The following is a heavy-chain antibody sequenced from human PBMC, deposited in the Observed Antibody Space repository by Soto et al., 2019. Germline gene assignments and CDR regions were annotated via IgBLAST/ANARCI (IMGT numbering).Heavy chain of an antibody. CDR3: AKGVGNAFDI. CDR1: GFTFSSYG. CDR2: ISYDGNHK. J-gene: IGHJ3*02. V-gene: IGHV3-30*18. D-gene: IGHD1-26*01. Sequence: QVQLVESGGGVVQPGRSLRLSCATSGFTFSSYGMHWVRQAPGKGLEWVAAISYDGNHKFYVDSVKGRFTISRDNSMDTLYLQVNGLRAEDTAVYYCAKGVGNAFDIRGQGTMVTVSS.